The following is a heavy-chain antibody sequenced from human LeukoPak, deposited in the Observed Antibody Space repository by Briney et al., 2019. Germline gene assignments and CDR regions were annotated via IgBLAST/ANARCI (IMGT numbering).Heavy chain of an antibody. CDR3: AALRSGFGVDHGDH. Sequence: SVKASCKASGFTFTSSAMQWVRQARGQRLEWIGWIVVGSGNTNYAQKFQERVTITRDMSTSTAYMELSSLRSEDTAVYYCAALRSGFGVDHGDHWGQGTLVTVSS. V-gene: IGHV1-58*02. CDR1: GFTFTSSA. D-gene: IGHD3-3*01. J-gene: IGHJ4*02. CDR2: IVVGSGNT.